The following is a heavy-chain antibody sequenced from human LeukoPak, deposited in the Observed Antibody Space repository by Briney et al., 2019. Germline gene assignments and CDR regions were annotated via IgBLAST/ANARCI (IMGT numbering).Heavy chain of an antibody. CDR2: INPNSGGA. V-gene: IGHV1-2*06. D-gene: IGHD5-24*01. CDR1: GYTFTGYY. CDR3: ARDLGRDGYNYYS. J-gene: IGHJ4*02. Sequence: ASVKVSCKASGYTFTGYYMHWVRQAPGQGPEWMGRINPNSGGANYAQNLQGRVTMTRDTSISTAYMEVSSLRSDDTAVYYCARDLGRDGYNYYSWGQGTLVTVSS.